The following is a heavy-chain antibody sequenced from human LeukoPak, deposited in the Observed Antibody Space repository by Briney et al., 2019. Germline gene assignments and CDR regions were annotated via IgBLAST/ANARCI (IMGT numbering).Heavy chain of an antibody. J-gene: IGHJ2*01. D-gene: IGHD1-14*01. CDR1: AFTFSNHA. CDR2: ISTSGGGT. V-gene: IGHV3-23*01. CDR3: ARTRGSYWYFDL. Sequence: GGSLRLSCAASAFTFSNHAMSWVRQAPGKGLEWVSTISTSGGGTFYADSVKGRFTISRDNSKNTLYLQINSMRAEDTAVYYCARTRGSYWYFDLWGRGTLVTVSS.